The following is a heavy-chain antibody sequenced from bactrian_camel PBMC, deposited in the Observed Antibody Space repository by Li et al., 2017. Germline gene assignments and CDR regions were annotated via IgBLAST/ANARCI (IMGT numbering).Heavy chain of an antibody. V-gene: IGHV3S1*01. Sequence: HVQLVESGGGSVQAGGSLNLSCAASVYSYSTYCMAWFRQAPGKEREGVAAILLGDVSSPGYGSTYYVNPVKGRFTISQDNAKNTLYLQMNSLKPEDTATFYCAAAPGYRCNGGWFYSVKYNYWGQGTQVTVS. CDR1: VYSYSTYC. CDR2: ILLGDVSSPGYGST. CDR3: AAAPGYRCNGGWFYSVKYNY. D-gene: IGHD2*01. J-gene: IGHJ4*01.